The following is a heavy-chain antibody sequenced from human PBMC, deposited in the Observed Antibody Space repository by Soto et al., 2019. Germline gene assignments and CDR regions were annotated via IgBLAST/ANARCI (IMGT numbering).Heavy chain of an antibody. CDR1: GFTFSDYY. D-gene: IGHD6-13*01. CDR2: ISSSGSTI. Sequence: SLRLSCAASGFTFSDYYMSWIRQAPGKGLEWVSYISSSGSTIYYADSVKGRFTISRDNSKNTLYLQMGSLRSDDTAVYYCARALYRSSWLDYWGKGTLVTVSS. V-gene: IGHV3-11*01. J-gene: IGHJ4*02. CDR3: ARALYRSSWLDY.